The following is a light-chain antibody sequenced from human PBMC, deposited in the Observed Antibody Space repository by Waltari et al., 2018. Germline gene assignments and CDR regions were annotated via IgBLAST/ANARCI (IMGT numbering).Light chain of an antibody. J-gene: IGLJ2*01. CDR1: SSDVGGYNY. CDR3: SSYTSSSTVV. Sequence: QSALTQPASVSVSPGQSITISCTGTSSDVGGYNYVSWYQQHPGKAPKLMIYEVSNRPSGVANHFSGSKSGNTASLTISGLQAEDEADYYCSSYTSSSTVVFGGGTKLTVL. CDR2: EVS. V-gene: IGLV2-14*01.